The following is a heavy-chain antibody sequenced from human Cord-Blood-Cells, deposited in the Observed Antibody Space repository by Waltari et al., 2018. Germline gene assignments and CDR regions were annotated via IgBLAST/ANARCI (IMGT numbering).Heavy chain of an antibody. CDR1: GGPISRSY. Sequence: VPPPASGPGLVKPSATLSLTCSVSGGPISRSYCTVTRQPPGKGLEWIGYIYYSGSTNYNPSLKSRVTISVDTSKNQFSLKLSSVTAADTAVYYCARAQSSSSYYYYYGMDVWGQGTTVTVSS. V-gene: IGHV4-59*01. D-gene: IGHD6-6*01. CDR2: IYYSGST. J-gene: IGHJ6*02. CDR3: ARAQSSSSYYYYYGMDV.